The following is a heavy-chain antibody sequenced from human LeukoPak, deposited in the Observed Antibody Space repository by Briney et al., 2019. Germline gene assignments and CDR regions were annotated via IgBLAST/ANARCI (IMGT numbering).Heavy chain of an antibody. D-gene: IGHD1-14*01. V-gene: IGHV1-69*01. J-gene: IGHJ1*01. Sequence: SVKVSCKASGGIFSRHTISWVRQSPGQGLEWMGGITPMFGTSNYAQKFQGRVTITADEPTSTAYMELSNLRSEDTAVYYCARDSSEFRSLLFHWGQGTLVTVSS. CDR3: ARDSSEFRSLLFH. CDR1: GGIFSRHT. CDR2: ITPMFGTS.